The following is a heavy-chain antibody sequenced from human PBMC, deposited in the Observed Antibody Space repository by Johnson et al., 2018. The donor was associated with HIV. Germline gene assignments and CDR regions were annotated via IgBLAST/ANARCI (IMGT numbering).Heavy chain of an antibody. CDR1: GFTFSSYG. V-gene: IGHV3-30*02. J-gene: IGHJ3*02. CDR2: IRYDGSNK. Sequence: QVQLVESGGVLVQPGGSLRLSCAASGFTFSSYGMHWVRQAPGKGLEWVAFIRYDGSNKYYADSVKGRFTISRDNSKNTLYLQMNSLRAEDTAVYYCAKDRGLLHAFDIWGQGTMVTVSS. CDR3: AKDRGLLHAFDI.